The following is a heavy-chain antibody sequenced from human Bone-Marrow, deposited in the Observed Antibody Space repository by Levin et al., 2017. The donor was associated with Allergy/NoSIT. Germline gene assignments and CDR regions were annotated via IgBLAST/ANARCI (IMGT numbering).Heavy chain of an antibody. D-gene: IGHD6-6*01. Sequence: PGGSLRLSCAASGFTLSDYYISWLRQAPGKGLEWITYVSRSGETVKYADSVKGRFTVSRDKAENYVFLQMSSLRAEDTAIYYCAGDIEAQTFYFYAMDVWGRGTTVTVSS. V-gene: IGHV3-11*01. J-gene: IGHJ6*02. CDR3: AGDIEAQTFYFYAMDV. CDR1: GFTLSDYY. CDR2: VSRSGETV.